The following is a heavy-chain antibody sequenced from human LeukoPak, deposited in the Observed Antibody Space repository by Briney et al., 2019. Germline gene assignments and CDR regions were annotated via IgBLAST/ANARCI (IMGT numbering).Heavy chain of an antibody. Sequence: SVKVSCKASGGTFSSYAISWVRQAPGQGLEWMGRIIPILGIANYAQKFQGRVTITADKSTSTAYMELSSLRFEDTAVYYCAREGGGIVVVVAATTNYFDYWGQGTLVTVSS. CDR3: AREGGGIVVVVAATTNYFDY. CDR1: GGTFSSYA. V-gene: IGHV1-69*04. J-gene: IGHJ4*02. D-gene: IGHD2-15*01. CDR2: IIPILGIA.